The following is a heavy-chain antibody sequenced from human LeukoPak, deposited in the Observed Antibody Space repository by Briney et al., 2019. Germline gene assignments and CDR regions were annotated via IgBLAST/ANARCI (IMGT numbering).Heavy chain of an antibody. J-gene: IGHJ4*02. CDR2: ISSSSSYI. V-gene: IGHV3-21*01. CDR3: ARDRGLPDY. D-gene: IGHD2-15*01. CDR1: GLTFSSYS. Sequence: GGLLRLSCAASGLTFSSYSMNWVRQAPGKGREWVSSISSSSSYIYYAASVKGRFTISGDNAKNSLYLQMNSLRAEGTAVYYCARDRGLPDYWGQGTLVTVSS.